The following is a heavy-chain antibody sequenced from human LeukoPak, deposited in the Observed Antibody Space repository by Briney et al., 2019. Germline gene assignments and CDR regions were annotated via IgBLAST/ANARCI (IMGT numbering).Heavy chain of an antibody. Sequence: ASGFTFSSXXXXXXRXXXXKXXXXXXXXSGSGGTTYYADSVKGRFTISRDNAKNTLYLQMNSLRAEDTAVYYCARDPGSKIQLWPNFDYWGQGTLVTVSS. CDR1: GFTFSSXX. V-gene: IGHV3-23*01. D-gene: IGHD5-18*01. CDR3: ARDPGSKIQLWPNFDY. CDR2: XSGSGGTT. J-gene: IGHJ4*02.